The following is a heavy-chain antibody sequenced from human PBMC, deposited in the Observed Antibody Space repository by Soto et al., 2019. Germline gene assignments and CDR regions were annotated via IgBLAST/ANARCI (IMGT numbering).Heavy chain of an antibody. CDR2: ISWNSGNI. Sequence: EVQLVESGGGLVQPGRSLRLSCAASGFTFDDYAMHWVRQAPGKGLEWVSGISWNSGNIDYADSVKGRFTISRDNAKNSLYLQMNSLRTEDTALYDFAKARGAYWGLDDYWGQGTLVTVSS. J-gene: IGHJ4*02. D-gene: IGHD3-16*01. CDR3: AKARGAYWGLDDY. V-gene: IGHV3-9*01. CDR1: GFTFDDYA.